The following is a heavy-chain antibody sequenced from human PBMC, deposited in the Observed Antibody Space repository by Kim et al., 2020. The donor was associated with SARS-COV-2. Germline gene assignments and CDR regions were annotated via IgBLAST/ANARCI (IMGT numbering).Heavy chain of an antibody. CDR2: IIPIFGTA. V-gene: IGHV1-69*13. CDR3: AFPMEAEWELLFY. Sequence: SVKVSCKASGGTFSSYAISWVRQAPGQGLEWMGGIIPIFGTANYAQKFQGRVTITADESTSTAYMELSSLRSEDTAVYYCAFPMEAEWELLFYWGQGTLVTVSS. J-gene: IGHJ4*02. CDR1: GGTFSSYA. D-gene: IGHD1-26*01.